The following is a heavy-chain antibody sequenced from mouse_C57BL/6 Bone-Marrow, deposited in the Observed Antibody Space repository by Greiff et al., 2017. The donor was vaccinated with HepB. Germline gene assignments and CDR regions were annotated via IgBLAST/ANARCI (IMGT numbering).Heavy chain of an antibody. D-gene: IGHD1-1*01. V-gene: IGHV6-3*01. Sequence: DVKLQESGGGLVQPGGSMKLSCVASGFTFSNYWMNWVRQSPEKGLEWVAQIRLKSDNYATHYAESVKGRFTISRDDSKSSVYLQMNNLRAEDTGIYYCADADLYYLRYFEICGAETTVTVSS. J-gene: IGHJ1*01. CDR3: ADADLYYLRYFEI. CDR1: GFTFSNYW. CDR2: IRLKSDNYAT.